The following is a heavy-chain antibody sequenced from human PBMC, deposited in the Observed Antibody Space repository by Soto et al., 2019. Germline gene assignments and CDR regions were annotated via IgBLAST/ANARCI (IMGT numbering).Heavy chain of an antibody. CDR1: GGSITSGGYY. CDR3: ARYQLGYCSST. Sequence: SETLSLTCTVSGGSITSGGYYWSWTRQHPGKGLEWIGFIYYSGNTYYNPSLRSRVTISVDTSKNQFSLKLTSVTAADTAVYYCARYQLGYCSSTWGQGTLVTVSS. V-gene: IGHV4-31*03. D-gene: IGHD2-2*01. J-gene: IGHJ4*02. CDR2: IYYSGNT.